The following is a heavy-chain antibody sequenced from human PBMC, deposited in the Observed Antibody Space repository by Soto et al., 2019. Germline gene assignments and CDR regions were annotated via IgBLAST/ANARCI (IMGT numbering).Heavy chain of an antibody. CDR1: GFTFSSYA. CDR3: AKDGRIAARPYWFGP. D-gene: IGHD6-6*01. V-gene: IGHV3-23*01. J-gene: IGHJ5*02. CDR2: ISGSGGST. Sequence: EVQLLESGGGLVQPGGSLRLSCAASGFTFSSYAMSWVRQAPGKGLEWVSAISGSGGSTYYADSVKGRFTISSDKSKNTLYLQMNSLRAEDTAVYYCAKDGRIAARPYWFGPWGQGTLVTVSS.